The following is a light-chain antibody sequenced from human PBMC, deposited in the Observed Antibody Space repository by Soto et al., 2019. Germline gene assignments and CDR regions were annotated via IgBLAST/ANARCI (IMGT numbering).Light chain of an antibody. V-gene: IGKV4-1*01. CDR1: QSILSNNKNF. CDR3: QQHYSAPLT. J-gene: IGKJ4*01. CDR2: WSS. Sequence: DIVLTQSPDSLAVSLGESAAINCKSSQSILSNNKNFLGWFQKRPGQPPKVLFSWSSTRESGVPDRFTGSGSGTDFTLTSGNRQAEDVAVYDCQQHYSAPLTCGGGTKVEIK.